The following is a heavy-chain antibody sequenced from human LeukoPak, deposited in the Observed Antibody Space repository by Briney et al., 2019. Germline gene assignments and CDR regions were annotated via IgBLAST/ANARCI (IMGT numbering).Heavy chain of an antibody. Sequence: PGGSLRLSCAASGFTFSSYGMHWVRQAPGKGLEWVAFIRYDGSNKYYADSVKGRFTISRDNSKNTLYLQMNSLRAEDTAVYYCARGLASSGYYPGNYWGQGTLVTVSS. CDR3: ARGLASSGYYPGNY. CDR2: IRYDGSNK. CDR1: GFTFSSYG. V-gene: IGHV3-30*02. J-gene: IGHJ4*02. D-gene: IGHD3-22*01.